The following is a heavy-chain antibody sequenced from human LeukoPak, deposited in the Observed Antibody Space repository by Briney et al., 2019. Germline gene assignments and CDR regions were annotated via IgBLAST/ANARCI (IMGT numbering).Heavy chain of an antibody. CDR2: ISNGSSSTTI. V-gene: IGHV3-48*04. CDR3: ARDVGGSSWYPYYFGY. D-gene: IGHD6-13*01. CDR1: GFSFSSYS. J-gene: IGHJ4*02. Sequence: GGSLRLSCAASGFSFSSYSMNWVRQAPGKGLEWVSYISNGSSSTTIYYADSVKGRFTISRDNAKNSLYLQMNSLRAEDTAIYYCARDVGGSSWYPYYFGYWGQGTLVTVSS.